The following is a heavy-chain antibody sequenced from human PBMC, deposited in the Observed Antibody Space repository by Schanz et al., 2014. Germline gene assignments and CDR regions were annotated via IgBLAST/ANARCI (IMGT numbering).Heavy chain of an antibody. CDR1: GGSISSGGYS. J-gene: IGHJ4*02. V-gene: IGHV4-30-2*06. Sequence: LQLQESGSGLMKPSQTLSLTCAVSGGSISSGGYSWNWIRQSPGKGLEWIGYIYYSGNPYYNPSLKSRVTISVDRSKNQYSLRLDSVTAADTAVYYCALREKPYGPFASWGEGALVTVSS. CDR3: ALREKPYGPFAS. CDR2: IYYSGNP. D-gene: IGHD3-10*01.